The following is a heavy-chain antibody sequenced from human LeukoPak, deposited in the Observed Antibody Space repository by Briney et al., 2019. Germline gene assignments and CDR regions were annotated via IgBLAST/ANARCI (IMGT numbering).Heavy chain of an antibody. Sequence: SETLSLTCAVYGGSFSGYYWSWIRQPPGKGLEWIGEINHSGSTNYNPSLKSRVTISVDTSKNQFSLKLSSVTAADTAVYYCARERAYSSSWYESARFDYWGQGTLVTVSS. V-gene: IGHV4-34*01. CDR1: GGSFSGYY. CDR2: INHSGST. CDR3: ARERAYSSSWYESARFDY. J-gene: IGHJ4*02. D-gene: IGHD6-13*01.